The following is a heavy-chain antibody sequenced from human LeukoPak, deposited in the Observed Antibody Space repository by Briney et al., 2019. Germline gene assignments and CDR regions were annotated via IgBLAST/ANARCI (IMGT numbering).Heavy chain of an antibody. V-gene: IGHV3-43*02. CDR3: AKDKPKWGSFDI. CDR2: ISGDGGST. D-gene: IGHD7-27*01. Sequence: GGSLRLSCAASGFTFNNYAMHWVRQAPGKGLEWVSLISGDGGSTYYADSVKGRFTISRDTSNNSLYLQMNSLRPEDTALYYCAKDKPKWGSFDIWGQGTMVTVSS. J-gene: IGHJ3*02. CDR1: GFTFNNYA.